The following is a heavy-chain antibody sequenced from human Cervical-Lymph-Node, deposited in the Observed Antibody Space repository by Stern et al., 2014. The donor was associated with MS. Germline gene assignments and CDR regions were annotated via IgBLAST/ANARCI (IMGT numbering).Heavy chain of an antibody. CDR2: FDPDDGEP. CDR1: GYTLTELS. J-gene: IGHJ6*02. CDR3: ATDRDDFRSGYSAPTKGYGLDV. Sequence: QVQLVQSGAEVKKPGASVKVSCKVSGYTLTELSMHWVRQAPGTGIVWMGGFDPDDGEPISAQKFQCRVTMTEDTSTDTAYMELSSLRSEDTAVYYCATDRDDFRSGYSAPTKGYGLDVWGQGTTVTVTS. V-gene: IGHV1-24*01. D-gene: IGHD3-3*01.